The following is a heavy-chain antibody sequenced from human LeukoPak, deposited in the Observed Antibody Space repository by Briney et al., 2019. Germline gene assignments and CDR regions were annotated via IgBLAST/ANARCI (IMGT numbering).Heavy chain of an antibody. CDR2: IRDSGDNR. CDR3: AKHGYNSGVYDAFDI. V-gene: IGHV3-23*01. CDR1: GFTFSIYD. D-gene: IGHD6-19*01. Sequence: GGSLSLSCAASGFTFSIYDMSWVRQAPGQGLEWVSVIRDSGDNRYYADAVKGRFTISRDNSKKTLHLQMNSLRAEDTAVYYCAKHGYNSGVYDAFDIWGQGTRVTVSS. J-gene: IGHJ3*02.